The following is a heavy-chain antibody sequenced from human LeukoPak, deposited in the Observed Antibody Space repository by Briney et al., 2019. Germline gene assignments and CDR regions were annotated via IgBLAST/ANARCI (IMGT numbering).Heavy chain of an antibody. D-gene: IGHD5-18*01. J-gene: IGHJ4*02. V-gene: IGHV1-18*01. CDR1: GYTFTSYG. Sequence: ASVKVSCKASGYTFTSYGISWARQAPGQGLEWMGWISAYNGNTNYAQKLQGRVTMTTDTSTSTAYMELRSLRSDDTAVYYCARVLGVDTAMINYFDYWGQGTLVTVSS. CDR2: ISAYNGNT. CDR3: ARVLGVDTAMINYFDY.